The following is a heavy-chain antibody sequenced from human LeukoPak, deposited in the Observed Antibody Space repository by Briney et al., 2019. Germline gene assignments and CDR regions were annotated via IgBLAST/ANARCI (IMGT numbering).Heavy chain of an antibody. D-gene: IGHD3-22*01. CDR3: AKSNYYYDSSSYYATTYYYYYYGMDV. CDR2: IRSKANSYAT. J-gene: IGHJ6*02. Sequence: GGSLKLSCAASGFTFSGSTMHWVRQASGKGLEWVGRIRSKANSYATAYAASVKGRFTISRDNSKNTLYLQMNSLRAEDTAVYYCAKSNYYYDSSSYYATTYYYYYYGMDVWGQGTTVTVSS. V-gene: IGHV3-73*01. CDR1: GFTFSGST.